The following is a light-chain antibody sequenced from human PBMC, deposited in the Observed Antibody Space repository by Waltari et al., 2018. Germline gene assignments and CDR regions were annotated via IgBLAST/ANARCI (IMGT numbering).Light chain of an antibody. CDR2: ESS. CDR1: QSVSSY. J-gene: IGKJ3*01. CDR3: QQRSNWPSGT. Sequence: EIVLTQSPATLSLSLGERSTLSCRASQSVSSYLAWYQQKPGQAPRLLIYESSNRATGIPARFSGSGSGTDFTLTISSLEPEDFAVYYCQQRSNWPSGTFGPGTKVDIK. V-gene: IGKV3-11*01.